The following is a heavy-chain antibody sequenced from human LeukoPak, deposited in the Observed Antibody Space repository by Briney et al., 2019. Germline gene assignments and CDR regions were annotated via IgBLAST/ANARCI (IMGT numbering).Heavy chain of an antibody. CDR2: IYYSGST. V-gene: IGHV4-59*01. CDR1: GGSISSYY. D-gene: IGHD3-10*01. J-gene: IGHJ3*02. CDR3: ARDVPYGSGSYWDAFDI. Sequence: SETLSLTCTVSGGSISSYYWSWIRQPPGKGLEWTGYIYYSGSTNYNPSLKSRVTISVDTSKNQFSLKLSSVTAADTAVYYCARDVPYGSGSYWDAFDIWGQGTMVTVSS.